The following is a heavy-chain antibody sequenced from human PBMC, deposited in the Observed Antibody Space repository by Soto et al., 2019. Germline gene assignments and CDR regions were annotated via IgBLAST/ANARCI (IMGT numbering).Heavy chain of an antibody. CDR2: VNPDNGGT. J-gene: IGHJ6*02. CDR3: ARDPRPPSGWLGFWEYGMDV. D-gene: IGHD3-3*01. V-gene: IGHV1-2*02. Sequence: GASVKVSCKASGYTFIGNYIHWVRQAPGQGLEWMGWVNPDNGGTTSAQKFQGRVTMTRDTSVTTAYMELSRLTSDDTAVYYCARDPRPPSGWLGFWEYGMDVWGQGTTVTVSS. CDR1: GYTFIGNY.